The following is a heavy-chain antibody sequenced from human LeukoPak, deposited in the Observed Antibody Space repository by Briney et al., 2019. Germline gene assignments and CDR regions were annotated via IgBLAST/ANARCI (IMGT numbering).Heavy chain of an antibody. V-gene: IGHV4-30-4*01. Sequence: SETLSLTCTVSSGSISSGDYYWSWIRQPPGKGLEWIGYIYYSGSTYYNPSLKSRVTISVDTSKNQFSLKLSSVTAADTAVYYCASMVRGAIDYWGQGTLVTVSS. J-gene: IGHJ4*02. CDR2: IYYSGST. CDR1: SGSISSGDYY. CDR3: ASMVRGAIDY. D-gene: IGHD3-10*01.